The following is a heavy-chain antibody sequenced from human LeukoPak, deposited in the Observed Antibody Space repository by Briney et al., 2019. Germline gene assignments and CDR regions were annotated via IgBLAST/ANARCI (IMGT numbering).Heavy chain of an antibody. J-gene: IGHJ3*02. CDR2: ISGSGGKT. D-gene: IGHD2-2*01. CDR1: GFTFSSYA. Sequence: GGSLRLSCAASGFTFSSYAMSWVRPAPGKGLEWVSAISGSGGKTYYADSVQGRFTISRDNSKNTLYLQMNSLRAEDTAVYYCEKDPGFIVVVPAAIAFDIWGQGTMVTVSS. CDR3: EKDPGFIVVVPAAIAFDI. V-gene: IGHV3-23*01.